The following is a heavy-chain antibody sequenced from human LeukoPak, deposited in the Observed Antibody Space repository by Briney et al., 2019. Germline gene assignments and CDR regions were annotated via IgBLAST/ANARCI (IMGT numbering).Heavy chain of an antibody. CDR2: IYSGGST. Sequence: GGSLRLSCAASGFTFSSNYMSWVRQAPGKGLEWVSVIYSGGSTYYADSVKGRFTISRDNSKNTLYLQMNSLRAEDTAVYYCAREHVDIVATTYYYYYYGMDVWGQGTTVTVSS. D-gene: IGHD5-12*01. CDR1: GFTFSSNY. J-gene: IGHJ6*02. CDR3: AREHVDIVATTYYYYYYGMDV. V-gene: IGHV3-53*01.